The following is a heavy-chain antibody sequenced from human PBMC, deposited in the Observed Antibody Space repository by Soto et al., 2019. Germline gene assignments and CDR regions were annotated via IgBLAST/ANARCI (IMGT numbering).Heavy chain of an antibody. CDR3: TRDASRDSSARGWFDP. CDR1: GFTFSSYA. V-gene: IGHV3-21*01. Sequence: GGSLRLSCAASGFTFSSYAMTWVRQAPGKGLEWVSAISSNSAYIYYTDALRGRFTISRDNAKNSLHLQMNSLRAEDTAVYYCTRDASRDSSARGWFDPWGPGTLVTVSS. J-gene: IGHJ5*02. D-gene: IGHD6-13*01. CDR2: ISSNSAYI.